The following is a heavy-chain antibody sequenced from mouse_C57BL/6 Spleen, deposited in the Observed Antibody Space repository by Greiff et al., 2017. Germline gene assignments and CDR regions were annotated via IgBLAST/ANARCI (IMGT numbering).Heavy chain of an antibody. V-gene: IGHV3-6*01. Sequence: EVKLMESGPGLVKPSQSLSLTCSVTGYSITSGYFWYWIRQFPGNILEWMGYISYDGSNNYNPSLNNRITITRATSKNQFFLKLNSVTTEDTATYYCARGIYYDYDEDAMDYWGQGTSVTVSS. J-gene: IGHJ4*01. D-gene: IGHD2-4*01. CDR1: GYSITSGYF. CDR3: ARGIYYDYDEDAMDY. CDR2: ISYDGSN.